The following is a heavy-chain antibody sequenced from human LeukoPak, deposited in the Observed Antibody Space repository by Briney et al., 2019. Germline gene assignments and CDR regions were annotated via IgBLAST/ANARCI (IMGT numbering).Heavy chain of an antibody. CDR1: GGTFSSYE. D-gene: IGHD3-16*01. V-gene: IGHV1-69*04. CDR2: VIPMLGVA. J-gene: IGHJ4*02. CDR3: ARGRGTGYFDY. Sequence: ASVKDPFKASGGTFSSYEISWVRQAPGQGLEWMGRVIPMLGVASYAQRFQDRVTITADRSTSTAYMELNSLRSGDTAVYYCARGRGTGYFDYWGQGTLVTVSS.